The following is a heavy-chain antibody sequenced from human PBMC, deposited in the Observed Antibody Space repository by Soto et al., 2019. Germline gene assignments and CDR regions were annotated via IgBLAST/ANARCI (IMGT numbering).Heavy chain of an antibody. V-gene: IGHV3-30-3*01. CDR2: ISYDGNNK. D-gene: IGHD3-3*01. Sequence: QVQLVESGGGVVQPGKSLRLSCAASGSTFSSYAMHWVRQAPGKGLEWVALISYDGNNKYYADSVKGRVTISRDNSKNTLYLQMNSLRAEDTALYYCARGPAIFGVVTIYYYGMDVWGQGTTVTVSS. J-gene: IGHJ6*02. CDR3: ARGPAIFGVVTIYYYGMDV. CDR1: GSTFSSYA.